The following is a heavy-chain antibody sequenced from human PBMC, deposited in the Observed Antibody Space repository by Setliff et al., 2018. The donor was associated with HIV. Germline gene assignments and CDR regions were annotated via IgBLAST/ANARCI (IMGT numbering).Heavy chain of an antibody. CDR1: GGSFSDQY. CDR2: INYRGTT. Sequence: SETLSLTCAVYGGSFSDQYWSWIRQPPGKGLEWIGEINYRGTTNDNPSLRSRVTISVDTSRNQFSLKLSSVTASDTAVYYCARQVEGSGFDIWGQGTMVTVSS. V-gene: IGHV4-34*01. J-gene: IGHJ3*02. CDR3: ARQVEGSGFDI.